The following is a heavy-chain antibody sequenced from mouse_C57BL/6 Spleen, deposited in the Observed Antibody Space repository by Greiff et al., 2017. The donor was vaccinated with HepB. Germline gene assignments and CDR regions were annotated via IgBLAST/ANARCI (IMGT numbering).Heavy chain of an antibody. V-gene: IGHV1-52*01. CDR1: GYTFTSYW. D-gene: IGHD5-2*01. J-gene: IGHJ2*01. CDR2: IDPSDSET. CDR3: ARARIRSYYFDY. Sequence: QVQLQQPGAELVRPGSSVKLSCKASGYTFTSYWMHWVKQRPIQGLEWIGNIDPSDSETHYNQKFKDKATLTVDKSSSTAYMQLSSLTSEDSAVYDCARARIRSYYFDYWGQGTTLTFSS.